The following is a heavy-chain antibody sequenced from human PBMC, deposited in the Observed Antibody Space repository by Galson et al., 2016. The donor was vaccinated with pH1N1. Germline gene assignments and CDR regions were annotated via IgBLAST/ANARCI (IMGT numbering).Heavy chain of an antibody. CDR3: ARGLIYRP. CDR1: DDSISSSSYY. V-gene: IGHV4-39*07. Sequence: SETLSLTCSVSDDSISSSSYYWGWIRQAPGKGLEWLGSIYDTVSAYYNPSLKSRVTISVDTSKNQFSLRLSSVTAADTAVYYCARGLIYRPWGQGTLVTVSS. CDR2: IYDTVSA. D-gene: IGHD2/OR15-2a*01. J-gene: IGHJ5*02.